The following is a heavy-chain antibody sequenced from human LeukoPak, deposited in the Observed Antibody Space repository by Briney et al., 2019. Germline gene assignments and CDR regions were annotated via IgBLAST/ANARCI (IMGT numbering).Heavy chain of an antibody. CDR2: INPNSGGT. D-gene: IGHD3-9*01. CDR3: ARDGARYDILTGYGFDY. V-gene: IGHV1-2*02. J-gene: IGHJ4*02. Sequence: ASVKVSCKASGYTFTGYYTHWVRQAPGQGLEWMGWINPNSGGTNYAQKFQGRVTMTRDTSTSTAYMELSRLRSDDTAVYYCARDGARYDILTGYGFDYWGQGTLVTVSS. CDR1: GYTFTGYY.